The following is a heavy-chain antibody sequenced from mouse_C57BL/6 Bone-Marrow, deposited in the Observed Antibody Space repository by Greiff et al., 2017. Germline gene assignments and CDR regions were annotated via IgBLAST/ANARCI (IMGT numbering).Heavy chain of an antibody. D-gene: IGHD2-1*01. CDR3: ARRALYDGNPAWCAY. CDR2: IYPRSGNT. J-gene: IGHJ3*01. CDR1: GYTFTGYW. Sequence: VKLQESGAELMKPGASVKLSCKATGYTFTGYWIEWVKQRTGQGLEWIGEIYPRSGNTYYNEKFKGKATLTADTSSSTAYMELRSLTSEDSAVYFCARRALYDGNPAWCAYWGQGTLATV. V-gene: IGHV1-81*01.